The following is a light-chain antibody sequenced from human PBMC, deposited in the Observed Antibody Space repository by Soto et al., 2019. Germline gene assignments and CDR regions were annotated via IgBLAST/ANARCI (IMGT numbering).Light chain of an antibody. V-gene: IGKV1-5*01. CDR2: DAS. CDR1: QTISSW. J-gene: IGKJ5*01. Sequence: DIQMTQSPSTLSGSVGDRVTITCRASQTISSWLAWYQQKPGKAPKLLIYDASSLESGVPSRFSGSGSGTDFTLTISCLQSEDFATYYCQQRHMWPITFGQGTRLEIK. CDR3: QQRHMWPIT.